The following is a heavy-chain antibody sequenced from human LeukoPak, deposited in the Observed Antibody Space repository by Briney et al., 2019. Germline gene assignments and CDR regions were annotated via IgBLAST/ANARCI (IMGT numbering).Heavy chain of an antibody. D-gene: IGHD1-14*01. CDR1: GGSISDSSFY. CDR3: TTGNY. Sequence: SETLSLTCTVSGGSISDSSFYWGWIRQSPGKGLEWIGSVHSSGNTNYAPSLNSRVTLSVDTSKNQFSLKLSSVTAADTAVYYCTTGNYWGQGTLVTVSS. CDR2: VHSSGNT. J-gene: IGHJ4*02. V-gene: IGHV4-39*01.